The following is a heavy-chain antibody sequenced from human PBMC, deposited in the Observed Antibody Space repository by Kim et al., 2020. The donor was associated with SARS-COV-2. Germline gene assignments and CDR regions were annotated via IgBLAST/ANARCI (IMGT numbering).Heavy chain of an antibody. J-gene: IGHJ3*02. CDR2: IYYSGST. CDR3: ARANRQMDRRAFDI. D-gene: IGHD2-2*03. V-gene: IGHV4-31*03. CDR1: GGSISSGGYY. Sequence: SETLSLTCIVSGGSISSGGYYWSWIRQHPGKGLEWIGYIYYSGSTYYNPSLKSRVTISVDTSKNQFSLKLSSVTAADTAVYYCARANRQMDRRAFDIWGQGTMVTVSS.